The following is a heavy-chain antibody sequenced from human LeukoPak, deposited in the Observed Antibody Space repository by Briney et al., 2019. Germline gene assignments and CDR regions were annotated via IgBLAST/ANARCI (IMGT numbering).Heavy chain of an antibody. D-gene: IGHD5-18*01. V-gene: IGHV4-39*02. CDR2: IYYSGST. Sequence: SETLSLTCTVSGGSISSSSYYWGWIRQPPGKGLEWIGSIYYSGSTYYNPSLKSRVTISVDTSKNHFSLKLSSVTAADTAVYYCARGLFGTATGADYWGQGTLVTVSS. CDR1: GGSISSSSYY. CDR3: ARGLFGTATGADY. J-gene: IGHJ4*02.